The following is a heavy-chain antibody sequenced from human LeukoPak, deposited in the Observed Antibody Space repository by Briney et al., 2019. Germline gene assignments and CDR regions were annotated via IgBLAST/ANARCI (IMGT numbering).Heavy chain of an antibody. CDR1: GGSFSGYY. V-gene: IGHV4-34*01. Sequence: SETLSLTCAVYGGSFSGYYWSWIRQPPGKGLDWIGEINHSGSTNYNPSLKSRVTISVDTSKNQFSLKLSSVTAADTAVYYCARGTRYYYDSSGYYLDDYWGQGTLVTVSS. CDR3: ARGTRYYYDSSGYYLDDY. D-gene: IGHD3-22*01. CDR2: INHSGST. J-gene: IGHJ4*02.